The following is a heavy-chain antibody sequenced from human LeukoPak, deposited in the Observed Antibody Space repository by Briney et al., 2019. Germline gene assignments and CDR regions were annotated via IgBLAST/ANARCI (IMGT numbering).Heavy chain of an antibody. J-gene: IGHJ4*02. V-gene: IGHV3-21*01. CDR3: VRGATAVTRHLDY. Sequence: GGSLRLSCAASGFTFSGYSMNWVRQAPGKGLEWVSIISSDSSHIYDTDSAKGRFTISRDNAKNSLYLQMNSLRPENTAVYYCVRGATAVTRHLDYWGQGTLVTVSS. CDR1: GFTFSGYS. CDR2: ISSDSSHI. D-gene: IGHD4-23*01.